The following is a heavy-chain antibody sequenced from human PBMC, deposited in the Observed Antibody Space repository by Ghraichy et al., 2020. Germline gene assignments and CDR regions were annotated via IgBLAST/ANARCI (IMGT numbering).Heavy chain of an antibody. Sequence: SQTLSLTCTVSGGSISSNSDYWDWIRQPPGKGLEWIGSIYYSGSPYYNPSLKSRVTISGDTSKNQFSLNLTLLTDADTAGYYCARGNYASGSGFDTWGQGTLVTVSS. D-gene: IGHD3-10*01. CDR1: GGSISSNSDY. CDR3: ARGNYASGSGFDT. V-gene: IGHV4-39*01. CDR2: IYYSGSP. J-gene: IGHJ5*02.